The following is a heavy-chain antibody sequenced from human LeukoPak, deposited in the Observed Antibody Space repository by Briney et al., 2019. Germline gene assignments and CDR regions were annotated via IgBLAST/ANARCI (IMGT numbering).Heavy chain of an antibody. CDR2: IYYSGST. V-gene: IGHV4-59*08. CDR1: GGSISSYY. D-gene: IGHD2-21*01. CDR3: ARRLSEYCGGDCYAIDY. Sequence: SETLSLTCSVSGGSISSYYWSWIRQPPGKGLEWIGYIYYSGSTYYNPSLKSRVTISVDTSKNQFSLKLSSVTAADTAVYYCARRLSEYCGGDCYAIDYWGQGTLVTVSS. J-gene: IGHJ4*02.